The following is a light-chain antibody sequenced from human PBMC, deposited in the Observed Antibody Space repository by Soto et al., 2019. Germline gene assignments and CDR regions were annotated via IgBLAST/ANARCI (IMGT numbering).Light chain of an antibody. CDR1: QSISVW. V-gene: IGKV1-5*01. Sequence: DIQMTQSPSTLSASVGDRVTITCRASQSISVWLAWYQQKPGEAPKFLIYGASSLQSGVPSRFSGSGSGTDFTLTISSLQPEDFATYFCQQSNTVPYTFGQGTKVDIK. J-gene: IGKJ2*01. CDR3: QQSNTVPYT. CDR2: GAS.